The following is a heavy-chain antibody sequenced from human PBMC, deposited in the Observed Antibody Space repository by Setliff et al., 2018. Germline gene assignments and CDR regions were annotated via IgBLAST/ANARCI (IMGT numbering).Heavy chain of an antibody. CDR3: TVYNTGSSKDHY. CDR1: GYSISSGYY. Sequence: SETLSLTCTVSGYSISSGYYWGWIRQPPGKGLEWIGSIYHSGSTYYNPSLKRRVTISKDTSKNQFSLKLSSVTAADTALYYCTVYNTGSSKDHYWGQGTPVTVSS. D-gene: IGHD2-8*02. J-gene: IGHJ4*02. CDR2: IYHSGST. V-gene: IGHV4-38-2*02.